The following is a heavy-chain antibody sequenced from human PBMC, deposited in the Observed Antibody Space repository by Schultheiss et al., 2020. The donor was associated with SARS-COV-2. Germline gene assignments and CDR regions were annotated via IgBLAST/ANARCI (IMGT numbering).Heavy chain of an antibody. D-gene: IGHD4-17*01. J-gene: IGHJ4*02. CDR2: VTGGGGST. CDR3: ARDLAGTVTTY. Sequence: GGSLRLSCAASGFTFSSYWMHWVRQAPGKGLVWVSSVTGGGGSTYYADSVKGRFTISRDNSKNTLYLQMNSLRAEDTAVYYCARDLAGTVTTYWGQGTLVTVSS. V-gene: IGHV3-74*01. CDR1: GFTFSSYW.